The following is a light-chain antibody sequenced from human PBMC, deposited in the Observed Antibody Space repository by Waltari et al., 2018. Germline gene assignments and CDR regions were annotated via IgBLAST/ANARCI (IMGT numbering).Light chain of an antibody. CDR2: DVS. CDR1: SSDVGGYNY. V-gene: IGLV2-14*01. Sequence: QSALTQPASVSGSPGQSITISCTGTSSDVGGYNYVSWYQQHTDKAPKVMIYDVSKRPPGVSNRFSGSKSGNTASLTISGLQAEDEADYYCSSYTSSSTWVFGGGTKLTVL. CDR3: SSYTSSSTWV. J-gene: IGLJ3*02.